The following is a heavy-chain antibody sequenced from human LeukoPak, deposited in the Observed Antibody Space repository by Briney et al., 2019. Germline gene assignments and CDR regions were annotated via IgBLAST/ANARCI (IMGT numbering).Heavy chain of an antibody. V-gene: IGHV4-39*07. J-gene: IGHJ4*02. Sequence: SETLSLTCTVSGGSISSSSYYWGWIRQPPGKGLEWIGSIYYSGTTNYNPSLKSRVTISVDTSKNQFSLKLSSVTAADTAVYYCASIRYHDFDYWGQGTLVTVSS. CDR2: IYYSGTT. CDR1: GGSISSSSYY. D-gene: IGHD1-14*01. CDR3: ASIRYHDFDY.